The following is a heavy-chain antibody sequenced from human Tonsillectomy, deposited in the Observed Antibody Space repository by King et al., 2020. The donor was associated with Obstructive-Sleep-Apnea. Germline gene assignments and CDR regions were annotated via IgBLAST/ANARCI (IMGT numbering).Heavy chain of an antibody. V-gene: IGHV4-30-4*01. Sequence: VQLQESGPGLVKPSQTLSLTCTVSGGSISSGNYYWSWIRQPPGKGLEWIGDIYYSGKTYYSPSPKSRLTTSVDTSKSQFSLEVSSVTAADTAVYYCARVSDQLLSWVDYWGQGTLVTVSS. CDR3: ARVSDQLLSWVDY. J-gene: IGHJ4*02. CDR2: IYYSGKT. D-gene: IGHD2-2*01. CDR1: GGSISSGNYY.